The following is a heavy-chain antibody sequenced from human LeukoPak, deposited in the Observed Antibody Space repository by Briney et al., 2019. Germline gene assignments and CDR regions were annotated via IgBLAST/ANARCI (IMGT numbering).Heavy chain of an antibody. CDR1: GLTFSSYW. Sequence: PGGSLRLSCAASGLTFSSYWMSWVRQAPGKGLEWVANIKDDGSEKYYVDSVKGRFTISRDNAKNSLYLQMNSLRAEDTAVYYFARDLKYQPHFWGPGTLVTVSS. CDR3: ARDLKYQPHF. J-gene: IGHJ4*02. CDR2: IKDDGSEK. D-gene: IGHD2-2*01. V-gene: IGHV3-7*01.